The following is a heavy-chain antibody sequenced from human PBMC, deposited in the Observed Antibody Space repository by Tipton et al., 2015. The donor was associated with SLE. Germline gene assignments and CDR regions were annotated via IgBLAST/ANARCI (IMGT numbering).Heavy chain of an antibody. J-gene: IGHJ6*03. CDR1: GVSISSSTYF. D-gene: IGHD3-22*01. Sequence: TLSLTCTVSGVSISSSTYFWTWIRQPAGKGPEWIGRIYANGDTNYNPSLKSRVTISLDTSRNQFSLKLSSVTAADTAVYFCAREIYVGANYDSSGFAPYFYYLGVWGEGTTVTVSS. CDR3: AREIYVGANYDSSGFAPYFYYLGV. V-gene: IGHV4-61*02. CDR2: IYANGDT.